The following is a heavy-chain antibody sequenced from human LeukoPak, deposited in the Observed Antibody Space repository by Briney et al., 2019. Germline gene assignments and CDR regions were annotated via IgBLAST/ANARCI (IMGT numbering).Heavy chain of an antibody. D-gene: IGHD2-15*01. J-gene: IGHJ4*02. V-gene: IGHV1-3*03. CDR2: INAGNGNT. CDR3: ARVFRYCSGGSCEYYFDY. Sequence: ASVKVSCKASGYTFTSYAMQWVRQAPGQRLEWMGWINAGNGNTKYSQEFQGRVTITRDTSASTAYMELSSLRSEDMAVYYCARVFRYCSGGSCEYYFDYWGQGTLVTVSS. CDR1: GYTFTSYA.